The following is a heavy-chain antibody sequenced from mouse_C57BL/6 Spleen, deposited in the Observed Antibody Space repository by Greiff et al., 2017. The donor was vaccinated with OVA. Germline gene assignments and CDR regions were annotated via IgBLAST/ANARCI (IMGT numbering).Heavy chain of an antibody. D-gene: IGHD1-1*01. Sequence: QVHVKQSGPELVKPGASVKISCKASGYAFSSSWMNWVKQRPGKGLEWIGRIYPGDGDTNYNGKFKGKATLTADKSSSTAYMQLSSLTSEDSAVYFCAREVLRDFDYWGQGTTLTVSS. J-gene: IGHJ2*01. CDR1: GYAFSSSW. CDR3: AREVLRDFDY. CDR2: IYPGDGDT. V-gene: IGHV1-82*01.